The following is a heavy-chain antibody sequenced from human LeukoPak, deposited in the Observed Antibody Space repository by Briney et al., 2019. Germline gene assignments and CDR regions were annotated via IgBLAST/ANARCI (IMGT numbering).Heavy chain of an antibody. D-gene: IGHD6-13*01. CDR1: GGSITSIRYY. CDR3: AGVSRIAAAQNWFDP. J-gene: IGHJ5*02. Sequence: SETLSLTCTVSGGSITSIRYYWGWVRQPPGKGLEWIGSIYYSGSTYYNPSLKSRVTISVDTSKDQFSLKLTSVTAADTAVYYCAGVSRIAAAQNWFDPWGQGTLVTVSS. CDR2: IYYSGST. V-gene: IGHV4-39*07.